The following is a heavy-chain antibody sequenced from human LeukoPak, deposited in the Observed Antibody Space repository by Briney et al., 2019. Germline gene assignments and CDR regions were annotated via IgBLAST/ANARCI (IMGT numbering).Heavy chain of an antibody. CDR3: ARSIVVVPAAIAGAFDI. CDR1: GYTFTSYG. J-gene: IGHJ3*02. CDR2: INPSGGST. V-gene: IGHV1-46*03. D-gene: IGHD2-2*02. Sequence: ASVKVSCKASGYTFTSYGISWVRQAPGQGLEWMGIINPSGGSTSYAQKFQGRVTMTRDTSTSTVYMELSSLRSEDTAVYYCARSIVVVPAAIAGAFDIWGQGTMVTVSS.